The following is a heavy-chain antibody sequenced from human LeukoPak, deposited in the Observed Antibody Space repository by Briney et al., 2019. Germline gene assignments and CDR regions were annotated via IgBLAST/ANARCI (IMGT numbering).Heavy chain of an antibody. CDR1: GFTVGRNY. D-gene: IGHD3-22*01. CDR3: ARAHDSGYYYGFDY. V-gene: IGHV3-66*01. J-gene: IGHJ4*02. Sequence: GGSLRLSCAASGFTVGRNYMIWVRQAPGKGLEWVSLIYSGGNTYYADSVKGRFTISRDSSKNTLYLQMNSLRAEDTAVYYCARAHDSGYYYGFDYWGQGTLVTVSS. CDR2: IYSGGNT.